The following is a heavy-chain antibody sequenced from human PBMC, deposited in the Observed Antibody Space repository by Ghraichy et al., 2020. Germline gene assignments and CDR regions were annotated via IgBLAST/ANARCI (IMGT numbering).Heavy chain of an antibody. V-gene: IGHV6-1*01. Sequence: SQTLSLTCVISGDTVSSNSAAWNWIRQSPSRGLEWLGRTYYRSKWFDDYAVSVKGRITINPDTSNNQFSLQLNSVTPEDTAIYYCARETGATRGYYFTGHAVDVWGQGTTVTVSS. CDR2: TYYRSKWFD. D-gene: IGHD1-26*01. J-gene: IGHJ6*02. CDR1: GDTVSSNSAA. CDR3: ARETGATRGYYFTGHAVDV.